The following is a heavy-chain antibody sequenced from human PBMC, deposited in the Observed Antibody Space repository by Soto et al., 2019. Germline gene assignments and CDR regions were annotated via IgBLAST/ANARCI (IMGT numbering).Heavy chain of an antibody. CDR1: GFTFSSYA. CDR2: ISGSGGTT. Sequence: PGGSLRLSCGASGFTFSSYAMTWVRQAPGKGLEWVSIISGSGGTTYYADSVKGRFTISRDNSKNTLYLQMNSLRAEDTAVYYCAKVPASDYWGQGTLVTVSS. V-gene: IGHV3-23*01. J-gene: IGHJ4*02. CDR3: AKVPASDY.